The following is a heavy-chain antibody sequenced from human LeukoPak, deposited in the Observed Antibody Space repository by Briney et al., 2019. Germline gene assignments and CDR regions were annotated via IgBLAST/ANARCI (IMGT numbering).Heavy chain of an antibody. D-gene: IGHD6-13*01. CDR1: GGSISSSSYY. CDR2: IYYSGST. V-gene: IGHV4-39*01. J-gene: IGHJ5*02. CDR3: AGYSSSWYRWFDP. Sequence: SETLSLTCTVSGGSISSSSYYWGWIRQPPGNGLEWIGSIYYSGSTYYNPSLKSRVTISVDTSKNQFSLKLSSVTAADTTVYYCAGYSSSWYRWFDPWGQGTLVTVSS.